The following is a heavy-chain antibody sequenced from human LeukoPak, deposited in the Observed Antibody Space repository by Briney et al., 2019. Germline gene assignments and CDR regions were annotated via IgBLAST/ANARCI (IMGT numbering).Heavy chain of an antibody. CDR2: IYPGDSDT. D-gene: IGHD3-22*01. CDR1: GYSFASYW. CDR3: ARLYYYDSSGYYNGNY. V-gene: IGHV5-51*01. J-gene: IGHJ4*02. Sequence: GESLKISCKGSGYSFASYWIAWVRQMPGKGLEWMGIIYPGDSDTTYSPSFQGQVTISADTSIGTAYLQWSSLKASDTAMYYCARLYYYDSSGYYNGNYWGQGTLVTVSS.